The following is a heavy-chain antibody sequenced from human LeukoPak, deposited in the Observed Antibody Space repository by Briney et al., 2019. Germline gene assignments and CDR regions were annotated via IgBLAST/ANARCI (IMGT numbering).Heavy chain of an antibody. V-gene: IGHV3-13*01. Sequence: PGGSLRLSCVASGITFGNSVMHWVRQPTGKSLEWVSGIGVDDATHYLDSVKDRFTISRDNAKNSFYLQMNSLTAGDTAMYYCATEGHSSGRAPAFDIWGQGTTVTVSS. CDR2: IGVDDAT. CDR3: ATEGHSSGRAPAFDI. D-gene: IGHD6-19*01. J-gene: IGHJ3*02. CDR1: GITFGNSV.